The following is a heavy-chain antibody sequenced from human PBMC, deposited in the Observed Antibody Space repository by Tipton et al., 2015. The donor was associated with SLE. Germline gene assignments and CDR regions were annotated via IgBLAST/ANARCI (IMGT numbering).Heavy chain of an antibody. CDR3: AGGFYYGSGTFSDFEY. Sequence: TLSLTCTVSGGSISSSSYYWGWIRQPPGKGLEWIGSIYYSGSTYYNPSLKSRVTISVDKSKSQFSLKLSSVTAADTAVYYCAGGFYYGSGTFSDFEYWGQGTLATVSS. J-gene: IGHJ4*02. V-gene: IGHV4-39*07. CDR1: GGSISSSSYY. CDR2: IYYSGST. D-gene: IGHD3-10*01.